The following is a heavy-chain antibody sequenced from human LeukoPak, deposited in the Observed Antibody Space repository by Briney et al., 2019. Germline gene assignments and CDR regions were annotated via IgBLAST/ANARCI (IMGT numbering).Heavy chain of an antibody. CDR3: ARSRGYDSSGYWTDDNAFDI. CDR2: IYYSGST. CDR1: GGSISSGDCY. V-gene: IGHV4-30-4*01. Sequence: SQTLSLTCTVSGGSISSGDCYWSWIRQPPGKGLEWIGYIYYSGSTYYNPSLKSRVTISVDTSKNQFSLKLSSVTAADTAVYYCARSRGYDSSGYWTDDNAFDIWGQGTMVTVSS. J-gene: IGHJ3*02. D-gene: IGHD3-22*01.